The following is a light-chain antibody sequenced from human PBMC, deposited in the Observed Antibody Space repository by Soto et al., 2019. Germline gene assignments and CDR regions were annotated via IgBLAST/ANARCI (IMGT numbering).Light chain of an antibody. CDR1: QSVSSSY. J-gene: IGKJ2*01. Sequence: EIGLTQSPGTLSLSPGERATLSCRASQSVSSSYLVWYQQKPGQAPRLLIDAASSRATGIPDRFSGSGSGTDFTLTISRLEPEDFAVYYCQQHTSSPHMYTFGQGTKLEIK. CDR3: QQHTSSPHMYT. CDR2: AAS. V-gene: IGKV3-20*01.